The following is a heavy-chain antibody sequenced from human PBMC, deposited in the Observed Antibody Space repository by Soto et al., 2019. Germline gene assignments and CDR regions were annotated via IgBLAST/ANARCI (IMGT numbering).Heavy chain of an antibody. Sequence: SLRLSCATSGFTFSGSAIHWVRQASGKGLEWVGRIRSKANTYATAYAASVKGRFTISRDDSKNTAYLQMNSLKTEDTAVYYCAAGSSGYWAARFSAYWGQGTLVTVSS. CDR2: IRSKANTYAT. CDR3: AAGSSGYWAARFSAY. J-gene: IGHJ4*02. V-gene: IGHV3-73*01. D-gene: IGHD3-22*01. CDR1: GFTFSGSA.